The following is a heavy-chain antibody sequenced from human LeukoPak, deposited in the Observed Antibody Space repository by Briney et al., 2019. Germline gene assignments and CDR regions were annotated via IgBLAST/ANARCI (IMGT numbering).Heavy chain of an antibody. V-gene: IGHV3-7*01. J-gene: IGHJ4*02. CDR3: ARDKAAAVDFWSVYYPL. CDR2: IKGDGSRR. Sequence: GGSLRLSCAASGFIFSSYWMGWVRQAPGKGLEWVANIKGDGSRRYYVDSVKGRFTISRDNAQNTLYLQMNSLRDEDTGVYYCARDKAAAVDFWSVYYPLWGQGTLVTVSS. CDR1: GFIFSSYW. D-gene: IGHD3-3*01.